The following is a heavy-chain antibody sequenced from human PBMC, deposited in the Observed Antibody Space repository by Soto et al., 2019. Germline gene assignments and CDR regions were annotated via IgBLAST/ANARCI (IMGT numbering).Heavy chain of an antibody. CDR1: GYSFTSYW. D-gene: IGHD6-19*01. CDR2: IYPGDSDT. CDR3: ARHRYSSGWYPPDDY. V-gene: IGHV5-51*01. J-gene: IGHJ4*02. Sequence: PGESLKISFKGSGYSFTSYWIGWVRQMPGKGLEWMGIIYPGDSDTRYSPSFQGQVTISADKSISTAYLQWSSLKASDTAMYYCARHRYSSGWYPPDDYWGQGTLVTVSS.